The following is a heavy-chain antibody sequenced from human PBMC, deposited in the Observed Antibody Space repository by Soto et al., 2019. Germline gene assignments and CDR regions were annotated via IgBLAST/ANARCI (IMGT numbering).Heavy chain of an antibody. V-gene: IGHV5-51*01. CDR1: GYTFTNYW. CDR3: AASIFYYGMDV. Sequence: GESLKIACKGSGYTFTNYWIGWVRQMPGKGLEWMGIIYPGDSDTKYNPSFQGQVTISADKSITTTYLQWSSLKASDPAIYYCAASIFYYGMDVWGQGATVPV. CDR2: IYPGDSDT. J-gene: IGHJ6*02.